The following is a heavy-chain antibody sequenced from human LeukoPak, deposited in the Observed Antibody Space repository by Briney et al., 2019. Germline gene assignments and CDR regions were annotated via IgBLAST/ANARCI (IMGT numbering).Heavy chain of an antibody. CDR3: ARDTYDFWSAPDY. D-gene: IGHD3-3*01. CDR1: GFTFSSYG. J-gene: IGHJ4*02. CDR2: IWYDGSKK. Sequence: GGSLRLSCAASGFTFSSYGMHWVRQAPGKGLEWVAVIWYDGSKKYYADSVKGRFTISRDSSKNTLYLQMNGLRAEDTAVYYCARDTYDFWSAPDYWGQGTLVTVSS. V-gene: IGHV3-33*01.